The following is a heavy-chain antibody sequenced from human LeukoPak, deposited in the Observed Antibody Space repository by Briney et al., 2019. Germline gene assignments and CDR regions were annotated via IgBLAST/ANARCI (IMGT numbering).Heavy chain of an antibody. CDR2: INHSGST. CDR1: GGSFSGYY. V-gene: IGHV4-34*01. D-gene: IGHD2-2*01. J-gene: IGHJ3*02. Sequence: SETLSLTCAVYGGSFSGYYWSWIRQPPGKGLEWIGEINHSGSTNYNPSLKSRVTISVDTSKNQFSLKLSSVTAADTAVYYCAGAIVVVPPRAFDIWGQGTMVTVSS. CDR3: AGAIVVVPPRAFDI.